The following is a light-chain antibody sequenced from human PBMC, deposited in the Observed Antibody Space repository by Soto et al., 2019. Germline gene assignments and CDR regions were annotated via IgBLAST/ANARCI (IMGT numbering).Light chain of an antibody. CDR2: YDS. CDR1: NIGSKS. Sequence: SYELTQPPSVSVAPGKTARITCGGNNIGSKSVHWYQQKPGQAPVLVIYYDSDRPSGIPERFSGSNSGNTATLNISRGEAGDEADYYCQVWDSSSDHCYVFGTGTKLTVL. CDR3: QVWDSSSDHCYV. V-gene: IGLV3-21*04. J-gene: IGLJ1*01.